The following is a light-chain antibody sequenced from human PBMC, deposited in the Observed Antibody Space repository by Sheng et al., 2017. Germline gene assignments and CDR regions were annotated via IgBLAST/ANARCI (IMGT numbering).Light chain of an antibody. CDR3: QQYKSPFYS. V-gene: IGKV1-5*03. CDR1: QDFNSY. CDR2: KAS. J-gene: IGKJ2*03. Sequence: IQLTQSPSSLSASVGDRVTITCRASQDFNSYVAWYQQKPGKAPKLLISKASNLESGVPSRFSGGGSGTEFTLIISSLQPDDFATYYCQQYKSPFYSFGQGTKLEIK.